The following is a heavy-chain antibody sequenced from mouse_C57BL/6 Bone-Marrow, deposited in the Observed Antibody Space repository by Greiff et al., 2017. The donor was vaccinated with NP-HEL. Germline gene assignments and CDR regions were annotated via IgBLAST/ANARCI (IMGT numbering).Heavy chain of an antibody. D-gene: IGHD2-2*01. CDR2: INPYNGGT. CDR1: GYTFTDYY. J-gene: IGHJ1*03. V-gene: IGHV1-19*01. CDR3: AGELLWLRRWDWYFDV. Sequence: DVKLVESGPVLVKPGASVKMSCKASGYTFTDYYMNWVKQSHGKSLEWIGVINPYNGGTSYNQKFKGKATLTVDKSSSTAYMELNSLTSEDSAVYYGAGELLWLRRWDWYFDVWGTGTTVTVSS.